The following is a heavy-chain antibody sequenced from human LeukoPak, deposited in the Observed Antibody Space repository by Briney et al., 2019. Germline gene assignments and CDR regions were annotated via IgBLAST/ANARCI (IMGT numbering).Heavy chain of an antibody. Sequence: GGSLRLSCAASGFTFAAYAVHWVRHAPGKGLEWVSGISWNSGSIGYADSVKGRFTISRDNAKNSLYLQMNSLRAEDTALYYCAKHGERWLQWDYFDYWGQGTLVTVSS. CDR3: AKHGERWLQWDYFDY. CDR1: GFTFAAYA. V-gene: IGHV3-9*01. J-gene: IGHJ4*02. CDR2: ISWNSGSI. D-gene: IGHD5-24*01.